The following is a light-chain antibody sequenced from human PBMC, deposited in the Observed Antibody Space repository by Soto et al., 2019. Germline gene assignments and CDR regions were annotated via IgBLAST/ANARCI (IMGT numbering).Light chain of an antibody. CDR3: QQYGSSPIFT. Sequence: EIVLTQSPGTLSLSPGERATLSCRASQSVSSSYLAWYQQKPGQAPRLLIYGASSMATGIPDRFSGSGSGTDFTLTISRLEPEDVAVYYCQQYGSSPIFTFGPGIKVDIK. CDR1: QSVSSSY. CDR2: GAS. J-gene: IGKJ3*01. V-gene: IGKV3-20*01.